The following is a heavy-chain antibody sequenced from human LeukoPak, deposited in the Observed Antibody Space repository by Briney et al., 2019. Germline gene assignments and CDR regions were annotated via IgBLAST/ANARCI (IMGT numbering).Heavy chain of an antibody. D-gene: IGHD3-9*01. J-gene: IGHJ3*02. Sequence: GRSLRLSCAASGFTFSSYGMHWVRQAPGKGLEWVAVISYDGSNKYYADSVKGRFTISRDNSKNTLYLQMNSLRAEDTAVYYCAKDIFPAFDIWGQGTMVTVSS. CDR2: ISYDGSNK. CDR3: AKDIFPAFDI. V-gene: IGHV3-30*18. CDR1: GFTFSSYG.